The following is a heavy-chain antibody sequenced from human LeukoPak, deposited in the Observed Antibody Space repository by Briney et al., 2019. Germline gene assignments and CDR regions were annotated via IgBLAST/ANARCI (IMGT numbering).Heavy chain of an antibody. CDR2: LPPDELGI. CDR3: VGTIASRGSEY. J-gene: IGHJ4*02. D-gene: IGHD6-6*01. CDR1: GCTFTNYW. Sequence: GGSLRLSCAASGCTFTNYWMHWVRQAPGMGLAWVSRLPPDELGIIYADSVKGRFTVSRDNAKNTVYLQMNNLRVDDTAMYYCVGTIASRGSEYWGQGALVTVSS. V-gene: IGHV3-74*01.